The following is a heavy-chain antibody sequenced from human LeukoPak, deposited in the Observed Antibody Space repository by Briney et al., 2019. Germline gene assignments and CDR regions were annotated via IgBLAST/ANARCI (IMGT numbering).Heavy chain of an antibody. CDR1: GFTFSSYA. D-gene: IGHD3-10*01. CDR3: AKAVWFGEFDYYFFGLDV. Sequence: GGSLRLSCAAFGFTFSSYAMGWVRQAPGKGLEWVSAISGSGGDTYYADSVKGRFTFSRDNSKDTLYLQMNSLRPEDTALYYCAKAVWFGEFDYYFFGLDVWGQGTTVTVSS. J-gene: IGHJ6*02. V-gene: IGHV3-23*01. CDR2: ISGSGGDT.